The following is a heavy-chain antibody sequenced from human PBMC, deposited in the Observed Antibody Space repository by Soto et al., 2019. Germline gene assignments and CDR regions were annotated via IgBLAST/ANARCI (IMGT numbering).Heavy chain of an antibody. J-gene: IGHJ4*02. CDR1: GASISSGGYS. D-gene: IGHD3-10*01. Sequence: QLQLQESGSGLVEPSQTLSLTCTVSGASISSGGYSWTWIRQPPGKGLEWIGYIYESGNTYYNSSLESRVIVSLDVSKSQLSLKLSSVTAADTAVYYCARVRSANSGSYYILVQWGQGALVT. CDR2: IYESGNT. CDR3: ARVRSANSGSYYILVQ. V-gene: IGHV4-30-2*01.